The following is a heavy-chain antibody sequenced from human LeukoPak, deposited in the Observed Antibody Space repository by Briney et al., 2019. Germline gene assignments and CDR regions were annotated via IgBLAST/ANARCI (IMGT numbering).Heavy chain of an antibody. Sequence: SETLSLTCTVSGGSISSYYWSWIRQPPGKGLEWIGYIYYSGSTNYNPSLKSRVTISVDTSKNQFSLKLSSATAADTAGYYCAGIITAAGMVDYWGQGPLVPVS. V-gene: IGHV4-59*08. CDR1: GGSISSYY. CDR2: IYYSGST. CDR3: AGIITAAGMVDY. J-gene: IGHJ4*02. D-gene: IGHD6-13*01.